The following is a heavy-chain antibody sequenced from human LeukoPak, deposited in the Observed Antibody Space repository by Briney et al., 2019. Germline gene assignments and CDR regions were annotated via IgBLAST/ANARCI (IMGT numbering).Heavy chain of an antibody. CDR2: INSDGSST. J-gene: IGHJ3*02. D-gene: IGHD3-9*01. Sequence: PGGSLRLSCAASGFTFSSYWMHWVRQAPGKGLVWVSRINSDGSSTSYADSVKGRFTISRDNAKNTLYLQMNSLRAEDTAVYYCAREELRYFDWSPAFDIWGQGTMVTVSS. CDR1: GFTFSSYW. CDR3: AREELRYFDWSPAFDI. V-gene: IGHV3-74*01.